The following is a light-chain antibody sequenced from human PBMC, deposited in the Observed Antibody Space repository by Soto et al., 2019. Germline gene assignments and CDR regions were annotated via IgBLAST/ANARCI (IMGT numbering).Light chain of an antibody. V-gene: IGKV4-1*01. CDR1: QSVLYSSNNKNY. CDR3: QQYYSTPLT. Sequence: DIVMTQSPDSLAVSLGERATINCKSSQSVLYSSNNKNYLAWYQQKPGQPPKLLIYWASTRESGVPDRFSGSGSGTAFPHSSRSRQDGHVVLYHNQQYYSTPLTFGQETNVQI. J-gene: IGKJ1*01. CDR2: WAS.